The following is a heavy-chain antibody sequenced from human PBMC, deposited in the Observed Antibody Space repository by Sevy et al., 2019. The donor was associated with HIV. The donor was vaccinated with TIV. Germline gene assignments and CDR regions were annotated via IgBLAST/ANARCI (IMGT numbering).Heavy chain of an antibody. CDR1: GYSFTNYW. Sequence: GESLKISCKGSGYSFTNYWIAWVRQMPGKGLEWMGIIYPGDSETRYSPSFQGQVTISADKSISTAYLHWSSLRASDTAMYYCARFYDSSGHFPSDYWGQGTLVTVSS. J-gene: IGHJ4*02. CDR3: ARFYDSSGHFPSDY. V-gene: IGHV5-51*01. CDR2: IYPGDSET. D-gene: IGHD3-22*01.